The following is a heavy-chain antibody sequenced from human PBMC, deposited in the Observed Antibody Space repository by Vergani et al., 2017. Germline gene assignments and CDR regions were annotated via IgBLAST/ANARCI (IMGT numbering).Heavy chain of an antibody. CDR2: ISSSGSTI. J-gene: IGHJ1*01. CDR3: ARSGVFWSGIKYFQH. CDR1: GFTFSSYE. V-gene: IGHV3-48*03. D-gene: IGHD3-3*01. Sequence: EVQLVESGGGLVQPGGSLRLSCAASGFTFSSYEMNWVRQAPGKGLEWVSYISSSGSTIYYADSVKGRFTISRDNAKNSLYLQMNSLRAEDTAVYYCARSGVFWSGIKYFQHWGQGTLVTVSS.